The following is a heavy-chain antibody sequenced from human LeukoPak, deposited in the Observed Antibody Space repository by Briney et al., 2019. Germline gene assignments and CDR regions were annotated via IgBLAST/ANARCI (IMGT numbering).Heavy chain of an antibody. CDR3: ARERGIRALYFDN. D-gene: IGHD3-16*01. J-gene: IGHJ4*02. CDR1: GFTFSSYT. V-gene: IGHV3-30*04. CDR2: TSSDGNK. Sequence: GRSLRLSCAASGFTFSSYTMHWVRQAPGKGREWVALTSSDGNKYFADSVQGRFTISRDNSRNTVYLQLDSLRPDDTAVYYCARERGIRALYFDNWGQGTLVTVSS.